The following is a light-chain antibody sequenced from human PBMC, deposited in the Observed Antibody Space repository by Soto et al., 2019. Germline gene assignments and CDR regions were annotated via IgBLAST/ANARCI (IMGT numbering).Light chain of an antibody. V-gene: IGLV2-11*01. J-gene: IGLJ1*01. CDR1: SVDVGAYDF. Sequence: QSVLTQPHSVSGSPGQSVTISCTGTSVDVGAYDFVSWYQQHPGKAPKLLIYVVSGRPSGVPDRFSGSKSGNAASLTISGLQAEDEADYYCSSFTTSHPYIFGTWTKLTVL. CDR3: SSFTTSHPYI. CDR2: VVS.